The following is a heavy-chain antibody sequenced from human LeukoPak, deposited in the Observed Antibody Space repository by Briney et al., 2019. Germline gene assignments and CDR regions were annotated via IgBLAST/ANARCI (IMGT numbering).Heavy chain of an antibody. CDR3: ARGPYYYGSGSYDY. V-gene: IGHV4-34*01. CDR1: GGXFSGYY. J-gene: IGHJ4*02. D-gene: IGHD3-10*01. Sequence: PSETLSLTCAVXGGXFSGYYWSWIRQPPGKGLEWIGEINHSGSTNYNPSLKSRVTISVDTSKNQFSLKLSSVTAADTAVYYCARGPYYYGSGSYDYWGQGTLVTVSS. CDR2: INHSGST.